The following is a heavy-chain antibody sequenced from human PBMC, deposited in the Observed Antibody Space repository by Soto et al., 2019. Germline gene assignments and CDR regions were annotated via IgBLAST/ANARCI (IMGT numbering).Heavy chain of an antibody. CDR3: AREWQRGTDY. CDR2: IFPGSGGT. Sequence: QVQLVQSGAEVVKPGASVKVSCKASGYTFTTYFLHWVRQAPGQGLEWLGWIFPGSGGTKYAQKFQGRVTMTRDTSNNTAYMELSRLTSDDTGVYCCAREWQRGTDYWGQGALITVSS. CDR1: GYTFTTYF. V-gene: IGHV1-2*02. D-gene: IGHD6-25*01. J-gene: IGHJ4*02.